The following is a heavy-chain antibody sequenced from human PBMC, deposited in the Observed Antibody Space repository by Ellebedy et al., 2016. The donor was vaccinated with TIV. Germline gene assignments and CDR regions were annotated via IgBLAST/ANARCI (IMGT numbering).Heavy chain of an antibody. CDR2: IYYSGST. V-gene: IGHV4-59*01. D-gene: IGHD1-26*01. Sequence: MPSETLSLTCTVSGGSINSYYWSWILQPPGQGLEWIEYIYYSGSTTYNPSLKSRVSISVDTSKNQFSLRLSSVTAADTAAYYCARDGAKGGANGFDFWGQGTLVTVSS. CDR3: ARDGAKGGANGFDF. CDR1: GGSINSYY. J-gene: IGHJ4*02.